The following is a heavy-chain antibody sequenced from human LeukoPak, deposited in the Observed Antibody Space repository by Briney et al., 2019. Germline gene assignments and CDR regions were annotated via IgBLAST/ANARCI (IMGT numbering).Heavy chain of an antibody. CDR1: GFTFSSYE. CDR3: ARVSLTAWYYYYWDV. J-gene: IGHJ6*03. Sequence: PGGSLRLSCAASGFTFSSYEMNWVRQAPGKGLEWVSYISSSGSTIYYADSVKGRFTISRDNAKNSLYLQMNSLRAEDTAVYYCARVSLTAWYYYYWDVGGKGTRSPSP. CDR2: ISSSGSTI. V-gene: IGHV3-48*03.